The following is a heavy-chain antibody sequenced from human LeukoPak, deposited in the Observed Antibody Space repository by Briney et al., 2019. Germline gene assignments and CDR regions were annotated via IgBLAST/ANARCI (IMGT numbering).Heavy chain of an antibody. CDR2: ITSNGRST. V-gene: IGHV3-64D*06. CDR3: VRDLT. D-gene: IGHD4/OR15-4a*01. J-gene: IGHJ4*02. CDR1: GFSFSTSA. Sequence: PGGSRRLSCSASGFSFSTSAMHWVRQAPGKGPQFVSAITSNGRSTYYADSVKGRFTISRDNSKSTLDLQMSSLRPEDTAVYYCVRDLTWGQGTLVTVSS.